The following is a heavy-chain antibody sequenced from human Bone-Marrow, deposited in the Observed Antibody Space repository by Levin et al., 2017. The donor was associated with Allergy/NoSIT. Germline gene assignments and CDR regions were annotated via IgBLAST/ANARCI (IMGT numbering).Heavy chain of an antibody. CDR1: GFSLSTTGVG. Sequence: SGPTLVKPTQTLTLTCPVSGFSLSTTGVGVGWIRQPPGKALEWLALIYWDDDRRYSPSLKSRLTITRDTSKNQVILTMAHMDPVDTATYYCAHALGGAFDYWGQGTLVTVSS. V-gene: IGHV2-5*02. CDR2: IYWDDDR. CDR3: AHALGGAFDY. D-gene: IGHD3-10*01. J-gene: IGHJ4*02.